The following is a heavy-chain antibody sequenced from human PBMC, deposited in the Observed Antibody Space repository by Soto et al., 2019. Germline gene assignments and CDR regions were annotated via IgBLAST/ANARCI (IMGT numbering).Heavy chain of an antibody. D-gene: IGHD1-26*01. CDR3: ARGEHDSADAFDI. J-gene: IGHJ3*02. CDR1: GFTVSSNY. CDR2: IYSGGST. Sequence: EVQLVESGGGLVQPGGSLRLSCAASGFTVSSNYMSWVREAPGKGLEWVSVIYSGGSTYYADSVKGRFTISRDNSKNTLYLQMNSLRAEDTAVYYCARGEHDSADAFDIWGQGTMVTVSS. V-gene: IGHV3-66*01.